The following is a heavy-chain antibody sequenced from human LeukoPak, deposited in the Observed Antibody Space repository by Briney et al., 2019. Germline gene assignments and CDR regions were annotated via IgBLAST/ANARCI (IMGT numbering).Heavy chain of an antibody. J-gene: IGHJ5*02. CDR3: ARLPTGYPNWFDP. D-gene: IGHD4-17*01. CDR2: IYHSGST. CDR1: GYSISSGYY. Sequence: SETLSLTCSVSGYSISSGYYWGWIRQPPGKGLEWIGSIYHSGSTYYNTSLKSRVTISVDTSKNQFSLKLSSVTAADTAVYYCARLPTGYPNWFDPWGQGTLVTVSS. V-gene: IGHV4-38-2*02.